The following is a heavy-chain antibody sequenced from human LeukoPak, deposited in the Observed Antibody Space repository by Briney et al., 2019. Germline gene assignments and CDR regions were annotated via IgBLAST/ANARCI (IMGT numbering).Heavy chain of an antibody. CDR2: IWYDGSNK. D-gene: IGHD2-15*01. Sequence: GRSLRRSCAASGFIFSNYGMHWVRQAPGKGLEWVALIWYDGSNKYYADSAKGRFTISRDSSKNTLYLQMNSLRAEDTAVYYCARGWSLDIRGQGAMVIVSS. V-gene: IGHV3-33*01. CDR3: ARGWSLDI. CDR1: GFIFSNYG. J-gene: IGHJ3*02.